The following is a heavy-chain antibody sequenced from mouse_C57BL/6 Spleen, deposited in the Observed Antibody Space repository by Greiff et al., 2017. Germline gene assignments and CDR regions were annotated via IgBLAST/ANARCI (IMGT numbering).Heavy chain of an antibody. D-gene: IGHD1-1*01. Sequence: VQLQQSGPELVKPGASVKISCKASGYTFTDYYMNWVKQSHGKSLEWIGDINPNNGGTSYNQKFKGKATLTVDKSSSTAYMELRSLTSEDSAVYYCAKGDYGSYWYFDVWGTGTTVTVSS. CDR3: AKGDYGSYWYFDV. V-gene: IGHV1-26*01. J-gene: IGHJ1*03. CDR1: GYTFTDYY. CDR2: INPNNGGT.